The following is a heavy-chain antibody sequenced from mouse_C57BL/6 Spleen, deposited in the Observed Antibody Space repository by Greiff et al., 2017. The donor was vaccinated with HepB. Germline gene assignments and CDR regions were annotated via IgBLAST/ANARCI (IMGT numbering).Heavy chain of an antibody. D-gene: IGHD1-1*01. CDR2: IDPSDSYT. J-gene: IGHJ1*03. V-gene: IGHV1-69*01. CDR3: ARKAHYYGSSYWYFDV. CDR1: GYTFTSYW. Sequence: QVQLKQPGAELVMPGASVKLSCKASGYTFTSYWMHWVKQRPGQGLEWIGEIDPSDSYTNYNQKFKGKSTLTVDKSSSTAYMQLSSLTSEDSAVYYCARKAHYYGSSYWYFDVWGTGTTVTVSS.